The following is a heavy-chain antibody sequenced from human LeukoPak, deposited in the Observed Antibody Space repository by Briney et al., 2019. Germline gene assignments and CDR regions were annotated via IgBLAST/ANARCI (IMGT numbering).Heavy chain of an antibody. D-gene: IGHD6-13*01. CDR1: GFTFTSSA. J-gene: IGHJ3*02. CDR2: IVVGSGNT. Sequence: GTSVKVSCKASGFTFTSSAMQWVRQARGQRLEWIGWIVVGSGNTNYAQKFQERVTITRDMSTSTAYMELSSLRSEDTAVYYCAAAFVGIAAADLNDAFDIWGQGTMVTVSS. V-gene: IGHV1-58*02. CDR3: AAAFVGIAAADLNDAFDI.